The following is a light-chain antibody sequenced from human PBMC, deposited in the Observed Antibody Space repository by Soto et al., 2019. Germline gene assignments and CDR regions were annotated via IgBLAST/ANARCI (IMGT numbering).Light chain of an antibody. Sequence: QSALTQPTSVSGSPGQSITISCTGTSSDVGGRDHVSWYQQHPGKAPKLMIYDVSNRPSGVSNRFSGSKSGNTASLTISGLQSEDEADHYCCSYTTSTTGVFGTGTKLTVL. CDR1: SSDVGGRDH. CDR3: CSYTTSTTGV. J-gene: IGLJ1*01. CDR2: DVS. V-gene: IGLV2-14*01.